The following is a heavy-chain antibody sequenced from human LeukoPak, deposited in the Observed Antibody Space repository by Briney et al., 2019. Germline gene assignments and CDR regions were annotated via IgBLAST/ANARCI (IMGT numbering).Heavy chain of an antibody. D-gene: IGHD1-14*01. Sequence: GGSLRLSCAASGFSFSSHWMSWVRQAPGKGLEWVANINQVGSQKYYVDSVKGRFSISRDNAENSLYLQMNSLRAEDAAVYYCARSNREFASGTGDYWGQGTLVTVSS. CDR3: ARSNREFASGTGDY. CDR1: GFSFSSHW. CDR2: INQVGSQK. J-gene: IGHJ4*02. V-gene: IGHV3-7*05.